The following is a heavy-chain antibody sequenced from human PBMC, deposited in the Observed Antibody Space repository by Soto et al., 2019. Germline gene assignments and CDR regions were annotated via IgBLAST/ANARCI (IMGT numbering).Heavy chain of an antibody. V-gene: IGHV4-59*12. Sequence: SETLSLTCTVSGGSISSYYWSWIRQPPGKGLEWIGFLYYSGSSNYNPSLKSRVTISVDTSKNQFSLKLSSVTAADTAVYYCARELFRGGLNDYWGQGTLVT. CDR1: GGSISSYY. J-gene: IGHJ4*02. CDR3: ARELFRGGLNDY. D-gene: IGHD3-16*01. CDR2: LYYSGSS.